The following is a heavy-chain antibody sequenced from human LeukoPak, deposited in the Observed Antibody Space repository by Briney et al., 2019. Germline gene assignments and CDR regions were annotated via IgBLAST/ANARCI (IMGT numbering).Heavy chain of an antibody. D-gene: IGHD2-21*02. Sequence: GGSLRLSCAASGFTFSTYAMNWVRQAPGKGLEWVSSISKSSDYIKYADSVRGRFTISRDNAKNTLYLQMNSLRAEDTAVYYCARDLGAYCGGDCPNWFDPWGQGTLVTVSS. J-gene: IGHJ5*02. V-gene: IGHV3-21*01. CDR3: ARDLGAYCGGDCPNWFDP. CDR1: GFTFSTYA. CDR2: ISKSSDYI.